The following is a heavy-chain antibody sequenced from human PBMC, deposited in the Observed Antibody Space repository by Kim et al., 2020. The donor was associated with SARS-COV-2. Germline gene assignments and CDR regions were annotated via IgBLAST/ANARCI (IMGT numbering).Heavy chain of an antibody. J-gene: IGHJ3*02. D-gene: IGHD3-16*01. CDR2: SGWYF. Sequence: SGWYFDYAISVKARLTINADISKNQFSLQLNSVTPEDTAVYYCTSGWAFDIWGQGTMVTVSS. V-gene: IGHV6-1*01. CDR3: TSGWAFDI.